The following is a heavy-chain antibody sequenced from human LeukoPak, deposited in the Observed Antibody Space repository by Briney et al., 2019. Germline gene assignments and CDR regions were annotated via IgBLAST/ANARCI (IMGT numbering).Heavy chain of an antibody. V-gene: IGHV3-21*01. CDR1: GLTFSSYG. Sequence: GGSLRLSCAASGLTFSSYGMHWVRQAPGKGLEWVSSISSSSSYIYYADSVKGRFTISRDNAKNSLYLQMNSLRAEDTAVYYCARQGLRYFDWLSIMGIDYWGQGTLVTVSS. CDR3: ARQGLRYFDWLSIMGIDY. J-gene: IGHJ4*02. D-gene: IGHD3-9*01. CDR2: ISSSSSYI.